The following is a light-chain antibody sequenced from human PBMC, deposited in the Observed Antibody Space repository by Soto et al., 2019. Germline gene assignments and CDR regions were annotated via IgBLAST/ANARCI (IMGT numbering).Light chain of an antibody. J-gene: IGKJ2*01. CDR3: QQYNDFQYT. Sequence: DIQMTQSPSTLSASVGDGGTITCRASQSICSWLAWYQQKPGKAPKLLISKATNLQSGVPSRFSGSGSGTDFSLTISSLQPVDSATYYCQQYNDFQYTFGQGTKLEI. CDR1: QSICSW. V-gene: IGKV1-5*03. CDR2: KAT.